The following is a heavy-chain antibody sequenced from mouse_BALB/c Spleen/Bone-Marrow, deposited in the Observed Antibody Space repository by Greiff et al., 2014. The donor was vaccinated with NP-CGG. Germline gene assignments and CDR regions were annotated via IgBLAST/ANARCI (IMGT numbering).Heavy chain of an antibody. CDR2: IHPNSGNT. CDR3: AREKIYGNYLWYFDV. Sequence: VQLQQSGSVLVRPGASVKLSCKASGYTFTSSWMHWAKQRPGQGLEWIGEIHPNSGNTNYNEKFKGKATLTVDTSSSTAYVDLSSLKSEDSAVYYCAREKIYGNYLWYFDVWGAGTTVTVSS. V-gene: IGHV1S130*01. D-gene: IGHD2-1*01. CDR1: GYTFTSSW. J-gene: IGHJ1*01.